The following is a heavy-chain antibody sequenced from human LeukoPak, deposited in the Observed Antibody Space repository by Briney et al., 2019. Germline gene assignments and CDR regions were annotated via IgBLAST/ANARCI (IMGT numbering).Heavy chain of an antibody. CDR2: ISAYNGNT. V-gene: IGHV1-18*01. CDR1: GGTFSSYA. D-gene: IGHD6-6*01. J-gene: IGHJ4*02. Sequence: GASVKVSCKASGGTFSSYAISWVRQAPGQGLEWMGWISAYNGNTNYAQKLQGRVTMTTDTFTSTAYMELRSLRSDDTAVYYCARSRSIAACDYWGQGTLVTVSS. CDR3: ARSRSIAACDY.